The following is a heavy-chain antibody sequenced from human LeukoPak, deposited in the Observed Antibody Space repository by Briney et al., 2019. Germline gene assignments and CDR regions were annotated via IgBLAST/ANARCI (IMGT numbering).Heavy chain of an antibody. CDR1: GFTFHNHA. V-gene: IGHV3-30*02. Sequence: GGSLRLSCAASGFTFHNHAMTWVRQAPGKGLEWVAFIRYDGSNKYYADSVKGRFTISRDNSKNTLYLQMNSLRAEDTAVYYCAKGFRYASAFDIWGQGTMVTVSS. J-gene: IGHJ3*02. D-gene: IGHD1-1*01. CDR2: IRYDGSNK. CDR3: AKGFRYASAFDI.